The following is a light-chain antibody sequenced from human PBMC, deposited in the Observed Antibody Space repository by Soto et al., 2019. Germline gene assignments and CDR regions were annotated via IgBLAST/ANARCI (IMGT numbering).Light chain of an antibody. CDR3: QQYNNWPLT. CDR2: DAS. Sequence: ETVMTQSPATLSVSPGDRATLSCSASQSVSYNLAWYQQKPGQAPRLLLYDASTRATGIPARFSGSASGTEFTLPISSLLSEDFAVYYCQQYNNWPLTFGGGTKVEMK. CDR1: QSVSYN. V-gene: IGKV3D-15*01. J-gene: IGKJ4*01.